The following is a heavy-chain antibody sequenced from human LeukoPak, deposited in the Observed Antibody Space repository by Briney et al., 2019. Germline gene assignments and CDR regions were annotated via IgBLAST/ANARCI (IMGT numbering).Heavy chain of an antibody. CDR2: INPNSGDT. CDR3: MRGGGDSWFDY. V-gene: IGHV1-2*02. Sequence: ASVKVSCKASGYTLTRHYFHWVRQAPGQGLEWMGWINPNSGDTNFAQQFQGRVTMTRATSISTVYMELTSLRSDDTALYYSMRGGGDSWFDYWGQGTLVSVSS. J-gene: IGHJ4*02. CDR1: GYTLTRHY. D-gene: IGHD6-13*01.